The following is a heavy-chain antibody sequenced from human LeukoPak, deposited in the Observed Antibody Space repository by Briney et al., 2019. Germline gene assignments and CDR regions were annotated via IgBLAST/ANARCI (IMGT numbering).Heavy chain of an antibody. V-gene: IGHV3-7*01. D-gene: IGHD3-10*01. CDR2: IKQDGSEK. CDR1: GFTLSSYW. Sequence: GGSLRLSCAASGFTLSSYWMSWVRQAPGKGLEWVANIKQDGSEKYYVDSVKGRFTISRDNAKNSLYLQMNSLRAEDTAVYYCARVGITMVRGVIHNPFDYWGQGTLVTVSS. J-gene: IGHJ4*02. CDR3: ARVGITMVRGVIHNPFDY.